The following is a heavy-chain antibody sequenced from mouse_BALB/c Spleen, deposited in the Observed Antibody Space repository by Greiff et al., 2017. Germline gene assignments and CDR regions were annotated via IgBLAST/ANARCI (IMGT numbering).Heavy chain of an antibody. Sequence: EVQVVESGGGLVQPGGSRKLSCAASGFTFSSFGMHWVRQAPEKGLEWVAYISSGSSTIYYADTVKGRFTISRDNPKNTLFLQMTSLRSEDTAMYYCARGPSYDYDLPSLDYWGQGTTLTVSS. V-gene: IGHV5-17*02. CDR2: ISSGSSTI. CDR3: ARGPSYDYDLPSLDY. D-gene: IGHD2-4*01. J-gene: IGHJ2*01. CDR1: GFTFSSFG.